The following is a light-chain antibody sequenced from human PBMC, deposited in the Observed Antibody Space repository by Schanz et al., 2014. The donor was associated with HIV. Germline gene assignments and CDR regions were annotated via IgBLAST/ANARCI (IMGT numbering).Light chain of an antibody. CDR1: QSVSSN. Sequence: IVMTQSPATLSVSPGERATLSCRASQSVSSNLAWYQQKPGQAPRLLIFGASTRATGIPASFSGSGSGAEFTLTISSLQSEDFAVYYCQQYSNWPPMTFGGGTKVEIK. V-gene: IGKV3-15*01. CDR3: QQYSNWPPMT. J-gene: IGKJ4*01. CDR2: GAS.